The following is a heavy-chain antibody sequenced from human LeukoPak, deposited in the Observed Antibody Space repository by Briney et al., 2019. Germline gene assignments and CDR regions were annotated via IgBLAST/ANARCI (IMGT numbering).Heavy chain of an antibody. J-gene: IGHJ4*02. V-gene: IGHV3-7*01. D-gene: IGHD1-26*01. CDR1: GFTFSKSW. CDR2: IRQDGSEK. CDR3: ATTGSGSYYDY. Sequence: GGSLRFSCAASGFTFSKSWMSWVRQAPGKGLEWVANIRQDGSEKNYVDSVKGRFTISRDNAKNTLFLQMNSLRAEDTAVYYCATTGSGSYYDYWGQGTLVTVSS.